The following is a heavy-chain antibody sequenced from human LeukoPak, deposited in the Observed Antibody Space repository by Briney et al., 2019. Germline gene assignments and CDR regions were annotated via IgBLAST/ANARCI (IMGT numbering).Heavy chain of an antibody. D-gene: IGHD4-17*01. J-gene: IGHJ6*03. CDR3: ARGPLGYGDYLYYYYMDV. V-gene: IGHV4-59*01. CDR2: IYYTGST. Sequence: SETLSLTCTVSGGSISSYYWSWIRQPPGKGLEWLGYIYYTGSTNYNPSLKSRVTTSVDTSKNQFSLKLSSVTAADTAVYYCARGPLGYGDYLYYYYMDVWGKGTTVTVSS. CDR1: GGSISSYY.